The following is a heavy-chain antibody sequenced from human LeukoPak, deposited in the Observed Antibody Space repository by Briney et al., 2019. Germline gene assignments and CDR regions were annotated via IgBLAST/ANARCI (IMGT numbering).Heavy chain of an antibody. CDR2: INPSGGST. CDR3: ARDLGSSSWYSGGNDY. Sequence: ASVKVSCKASGYTFTSYYMHWVRQAPRQGLEWTGIINPSGGSTSYAQKFQGRVTMTRDMSTSTVYMELSSLRSEDTAVYYCARDLGSSSWYSGGNDYWGQGTLVTVSS. D-gene: IGHD6-13*01. J-gene: IGHJ4*02. V-gene: IGHV1-46*01. CDR1: GYTFTSYY.